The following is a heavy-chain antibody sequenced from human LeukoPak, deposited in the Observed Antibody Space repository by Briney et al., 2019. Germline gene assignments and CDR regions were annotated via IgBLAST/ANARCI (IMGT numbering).Heavy chain of an antibody. Sequence: PGGSLRLSCAASGFTFSSYGMHWVRQAPGKGLEWVAVIWYDGSNKYYADSVKGRFTISRDNSKNTLYLQMNSLRAEDTAVYYCARELYDYVWGSYRAHDAFDIWGQGTMATVSS. CDR3: ARELYDYVWGSYRAHDAFDI. CDR2: IWYDGSNK. CDR1: GFTFSSYG. V-gene: IGHV3-33*01. J-gene: IGHJ3*02. D-gene: IGHD3-16*02.